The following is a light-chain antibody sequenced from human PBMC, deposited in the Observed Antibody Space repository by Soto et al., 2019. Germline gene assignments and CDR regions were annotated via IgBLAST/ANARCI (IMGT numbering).Light chain of an antibody. CDR1: QSLVYSDGNTY. V-gene: IGKV2-30*01. CDR3: LVGTHGVT. CDR2: KVS. J-gene: IGKJ5*01. Sequence: DVVMTQSPLSLPITLGQPASISCRSSQSLVYSDGNTYLNWFKQRTGQSPRRLIYKVSNRDSGVKDRFSGSGSGTDFTLKISRVEAEDVGVYYCLVGTHGVTFGQGTRLEIK.